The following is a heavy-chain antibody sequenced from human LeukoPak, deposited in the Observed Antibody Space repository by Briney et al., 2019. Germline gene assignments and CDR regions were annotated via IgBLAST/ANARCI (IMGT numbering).Heavy chain of an antibody. Sequence: SETLSLTCAVSGASISSSHWWSWVRQTPGKGLEWLGHIYHTGTTLYSPHLNNRLTVSVDSSKNQFSLTLNSVTAADTAVYYCASVSVWELATHTGGSFDYWGRGILVTVSS. D-gene: IGHD1-26*01. CDR2: IYHTGTT. CDR3: ASVSVWELATHTGGSFDY. CDR1: GASISSSHW. J-gene: IGHJ4*02. V-gene: IGHV4-4*02.